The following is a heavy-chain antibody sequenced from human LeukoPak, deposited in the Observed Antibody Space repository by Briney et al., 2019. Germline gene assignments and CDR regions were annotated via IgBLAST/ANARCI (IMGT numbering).Heavy chain of an antibody. Sequence: ASVKVSCKASGYTFTGYYMQWVRQAPGQGLEWMGWINPNSGGTNYAQKFQGRVTMTRDTSISTAYMELSSLRSDDTAMYYCARSYSGFGYALHDYWGQGTLVTVSS. CDR2: INPNSGGT. D-gene: IGHD1-26*01. CDR1: GYTFTGYY. CDR3: ARSYSGFGYALHDY. J-gene: IGHJ4*02. V-gene: IGHV1-2*02.